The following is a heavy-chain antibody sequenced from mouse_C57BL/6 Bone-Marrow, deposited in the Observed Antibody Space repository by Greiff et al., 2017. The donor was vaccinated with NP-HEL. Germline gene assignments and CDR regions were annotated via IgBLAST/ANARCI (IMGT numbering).Heavy chain of an antibody. J-gene: IGHJ4*01. CDR2: FHPYNDDT. CDR1: GYTFTTYP. D-gene: IGHD1-1*01. CDR3: ARSEPYYYGSNPYYAMDY. V-gene: IGHV1-47*01. Sequence: QVHVKQSGAELVKPGASVKMSCKASGYTFTTYPIEWMKQNHGKSLEWIGNFHPYNDDTKYNEKFKGKATLTVEKSSSTVYLELSRLTSDDSAVYYCARSEPYYYGSNPYYAMDYWGQGTSVTVSS.